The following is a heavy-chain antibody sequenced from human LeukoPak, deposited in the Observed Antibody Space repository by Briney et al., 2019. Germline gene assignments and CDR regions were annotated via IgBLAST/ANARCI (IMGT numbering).Heavy chain of an antibody. CDR3: ARDRDPGIGIRKDAFDI. Sequence: GGSLRLSCAASGFTFSSYSMNWVRQAPGKGLEWVSSISSSSSYIYYADSVKGRFTISRDNAKNSLYLQMNSLRAEDTAVYYCARDRDPGIGIRKDAFDIWGQGTMVTVSS. CDR1: GFTFSSYS. V-gene: IGHV3-21*01. CDR2: ISSSSSYI. J-gene: IGHJ3*02. D-gene: IGHD3-10*01.